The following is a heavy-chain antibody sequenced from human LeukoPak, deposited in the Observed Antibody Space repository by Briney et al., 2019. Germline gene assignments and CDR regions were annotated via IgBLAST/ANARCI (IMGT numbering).Heavy chain of an antibody. CDR2: INPSGGST. CDR3: ARERSSWPLFDY. D-gene: IGHD6-13*01. V-gene: IGHV1-46*01. Sequence: SVKVSCKASGYTFINYYMHWVRQAPGQGLEWMGIINPSGGSTSYAQKFQGRVTMTRDTSTSTVYMELSRLRSDDTAVYYCARERSSWPLFDYWGQGTLVTVSS. CDR1: GYTFINYY. J-gene: IGHJ4*02.